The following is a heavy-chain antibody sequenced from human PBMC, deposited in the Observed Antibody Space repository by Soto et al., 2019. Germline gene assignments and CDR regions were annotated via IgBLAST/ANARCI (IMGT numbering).Heavy chain of an antibody. CDR1: GFTFSNYG. V-gene: IGHV3-30*18. J-gene: IGHJ4*01. D-gene: IGHD6-13*01. Sequence: GSLRLACAASGFTFSNYGKHWVRQAPGKGLGGVSVISYDGSNKDYADSVKGRFTISRDNSKNTLYLQMNSQRVEDTAVYYCAKAEGYTSSWSLVGYWGHGTLVTVSS. CDR3: AKAEGYTSSWSLVGY. CDR2: ISYDGSNK.